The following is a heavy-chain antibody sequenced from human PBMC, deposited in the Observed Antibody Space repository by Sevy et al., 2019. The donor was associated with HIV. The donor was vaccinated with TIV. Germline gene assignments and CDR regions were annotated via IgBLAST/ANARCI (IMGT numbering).Heavy chain of an antibody. J-gene: IGHJ4*02. CDR3: ASDREYYEDNSGYFDY. CDR2: FDPEDGET. D-gene: IGHD3-22*01. CDR1: GHTLNQLS. Sequence: ASVKVSCKVSGHTLNQLSMHWVRQAPGKGLEWMGRFDPEDGETIYAQRFQGRFTMTEDTSKDTAYMHLSSLRSEDTAVYYCASDREYYEDNSGYFDYWGQGTLVTVSS. V-gene: IGHV1-24*01.